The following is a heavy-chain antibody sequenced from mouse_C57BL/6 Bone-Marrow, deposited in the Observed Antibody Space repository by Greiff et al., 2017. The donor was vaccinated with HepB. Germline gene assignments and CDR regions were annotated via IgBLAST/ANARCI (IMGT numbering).Heavy chain of an antibody. J-gene: IGHJ4*01. Sequence: EVQLQQSGPVLVKPGASVKMSCKASGYTFTDYYMNWVKQSHGKSLEWIGVINPYNGGTSYNQKFKGKATLTVDKSSSTAYMELNSLTSEDSAVYYCAKAYYYGSSYLYAMDYWGPGTSVTVSS. D-gene: IGHD1-1*01. CDR1: GYTFTDYY. CDR2: INPYNGGT. CDR3: AKAYYYGSSYLYAMDY. V-gene: IGHV1-19*01.